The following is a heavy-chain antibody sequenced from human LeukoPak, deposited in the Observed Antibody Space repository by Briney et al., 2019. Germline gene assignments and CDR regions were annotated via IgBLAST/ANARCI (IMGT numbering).Heavy chain of an antibody. CDR2: ISAYNGNT. D-gene: IGHD6-13*01. CDR1: GYTFTSYG. Sequence: ASVKVSCKASGYTFTSYGISWVRQAPGQGLEWMGWISAYNGNTIYAQKLQGRVTMTTDTSTSTAYMELRSLRSDDTAVYYCAKAMRAAAGIYYYYYGMDVWGQGTTVTVSS. V-gene: IGHV1-18*01. CDR3: AKAMRAAAGIYYYYYGMDV. J-gene: IGHJ6*02.